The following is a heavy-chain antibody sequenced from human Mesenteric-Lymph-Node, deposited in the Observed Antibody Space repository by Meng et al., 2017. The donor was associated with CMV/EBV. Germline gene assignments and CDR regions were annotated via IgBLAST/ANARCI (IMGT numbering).Heavy chain of an antibody. Sequence: SETLSLTCTVSGGSVSSGSYYWSWIRQPPGKGLEWIGYIYYSGSTNYNPSLKSRVTISVDTSKNQFSLKLSSVTAADTAVYYCARQDSRVYLDYWGQGTLVTVSS. CDR2: IYYSGST. CDR3: ARQDSRVYLDY. CDR1: GGSVSSGSYY. V-gene: IGHV4-61*01. D-gene: IGHD2-15*01. J-gene: IGHJ4*02.